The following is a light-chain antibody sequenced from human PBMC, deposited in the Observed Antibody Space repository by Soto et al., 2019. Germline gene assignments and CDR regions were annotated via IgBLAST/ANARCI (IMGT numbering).Light chain of an antibody. J-gene: IGKJ5*01. CDR3: QQSYKMPS. CDR1: QSISTY. Sequence: DIQMTQSPSALSASVGDRVTITCRASQSISTYLEWFQQKPGRAPKLLIYGASTLQSGVPSRFSGSGSGTDFTLTISSLQPEDFGTYYCQQSYKMPSFGQGTRLEIK. CDR2: GAS. V-gene: IGKV1-39*01.